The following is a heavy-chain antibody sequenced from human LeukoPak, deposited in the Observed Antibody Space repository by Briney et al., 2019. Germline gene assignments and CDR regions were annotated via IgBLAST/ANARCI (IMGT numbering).Heavy chain of an antibody. CDR2: IYYSGST. CDR3: ARVGTYGSGSYLSWLDY. V-gene: IGHV4-59*01. Sequence: PSETLSLTCTVSGGSISSYYWSWIRQPPGKGLEWIGYIYYSGSTNYNPSLKSRVTISVDTSKNQFSLKLSSVTAADTAVYYCARVGTYGSGSYLSWLDYWGQGTLGTVSS. D-gene: IGHD3-10*01. J-gene: IGHJ4*02. CDR1: GGSISSYY.